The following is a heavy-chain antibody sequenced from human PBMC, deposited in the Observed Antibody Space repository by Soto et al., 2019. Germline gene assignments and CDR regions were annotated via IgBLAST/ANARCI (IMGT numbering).Heavy chain of an antibody. CDR3: ARGGSYSSNSNWFDP. CDR2: IIPIFGTA. Sequence: ASAKVSCKASGGTFSSYAISWVRQAPGQGLEWMGGIIPIFGTANYAQKFQGRVTITADESTSTAYMELSSLRSEDTAVYYCARGGSYSSNSNWFDPWGQGTLVTVPQ. D-gene: IGHD6-13*01. CDR1: GGTFSSYA. J-gene: IGHJ5*02. V-gene: IGHV1-69*13.